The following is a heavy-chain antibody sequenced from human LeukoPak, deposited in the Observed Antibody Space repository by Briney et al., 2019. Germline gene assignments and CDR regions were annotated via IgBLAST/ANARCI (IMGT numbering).Heavy chain of an antibody. Sequence: SVKVSCKASGGTFSSYAISWVRQAPGQGLEWMGGIIPIFGTANYAQKFQGRVTITADESTSTAYMELSSLRSEDTAVYYCASLGQDSGCSSTSCYAKNYYYYYYMDVWGKGTTVTVSS. V-gene: IGHV1-69*01. J-gene: IGHJ6*03. D-gene: IGHD2-2*01. CDR2: IIPIFGTA. CDR3: ASLGQDSGCSSTSCYAKNYYYYYYMDV. CDR1: GGTFSSYA.